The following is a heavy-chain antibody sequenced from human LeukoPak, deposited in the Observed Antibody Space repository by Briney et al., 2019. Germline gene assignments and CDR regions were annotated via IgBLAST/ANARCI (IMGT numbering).Heavy chain of an antibody. CDR1: GGSISSSSYY. Sequence: SETLSLTCTVSGGSISSSSYYWGWIRQPPGKGLEWIGSIYYSGSTHYNPSLKSRVTISVDTSKNQFSLKLSSVTAADTAVYYCARDNGEWGAFDIWGQGTMVTVSS. D-gene: IGHD3-10*01. CDR3: ARDNGEWGAFDI. J-gene: IGHJ3*02. CDR2: IYYSGST. V-gene: IGHV4-39*07.